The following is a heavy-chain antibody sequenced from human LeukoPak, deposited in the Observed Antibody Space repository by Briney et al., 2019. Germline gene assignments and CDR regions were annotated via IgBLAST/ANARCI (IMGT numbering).Heavy chain of an antibody. V-gene: IGHV3-30-3*01. CDR2: ISDDGSRQ. CDR3: ARDTLNGPFVISLDN. J-gene: IGHJ4*02. CDR1: GFTFSNYA. D-gene: IGHD3-9*01. Sequence: GGSLRLSCAATGFTFSNYAIHWGRQAPGKGLEWVAFISDDGSRQHYADSVKGRFTISRDNSKNTLNLQMNSLRAEDTAVYYCARDTLNGPFVISLDNWGQGALVTVSS.